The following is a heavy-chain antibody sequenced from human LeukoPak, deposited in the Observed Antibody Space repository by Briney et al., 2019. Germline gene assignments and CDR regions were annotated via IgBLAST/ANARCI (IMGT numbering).Heavy chain of an antibody. J-gene: IGHJ3*02. CDR1: GFTFSSYA. CDR3: ARDNDYGDYDAFDI. D-gene: IGHD4-17*01. CDR2: ISYDGSNK. Sequence: PGGSLRLSCAASGFTFSSYAMHWVRQAPGKGLEWVAVISYDGSNKYYADSVKGRFTISRDNSKNTLYLQMNSLRAKDTAVYYCARDNDYGDYDAFDIWGQGTMVTVSS. V-gene: IGHV3-30*04.